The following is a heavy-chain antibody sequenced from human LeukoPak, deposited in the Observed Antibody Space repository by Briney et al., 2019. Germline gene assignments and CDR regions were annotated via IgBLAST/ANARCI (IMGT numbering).Heavy chain of an antibody. Sequence: VASVKVSCKTSGYTFTTYGISWVRQAPGQGLEWMGGIIPIFGTANYAQKFQGRVTITADESTSTAYMELSSLRSEDTAVYYCASGHCSGGSCYLSWFDPWGQGTLVTVSS. CDR2: IIPIFGTA. J-gene: IGHJ5*02. CDR1: GYTFTTYG. V-gene: IGHV1-69*13. D-gene: IGHD2-15*01. CDR3: ASGHCSGGSCYLSWFDP.